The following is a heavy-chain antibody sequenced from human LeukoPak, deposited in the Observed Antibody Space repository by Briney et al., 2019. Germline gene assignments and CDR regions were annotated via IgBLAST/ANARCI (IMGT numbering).Heavy chain of an antibody. V-gene: IGHV3-74*01. J-gene: IGHJ3*02. D-gene: IGHD1-26*01. CDR3: ARAGGSYYGIAFDI. Sequence: GGSLRLSCAASGFTFSSYWMHWVRQAPGKGLVWVSRINSDGSSTSYADSVKGRFTISRDNAKNSLYLQMNSLRAEDTAVYYCARAGGSYYGIAFDIWGQGTMVTVSS. CDR2: INSDGSST. CDR1: GFTFSSYW.